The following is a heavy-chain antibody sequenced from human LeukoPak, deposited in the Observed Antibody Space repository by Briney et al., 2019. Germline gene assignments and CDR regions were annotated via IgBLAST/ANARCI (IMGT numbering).Heavy chain of an antibody. D-gene: IGHD2-2*01. V-gene: IGHV1-8*01. CDR3: ARGQVPAATHYYYYGMDV. CDR1: RSTFTTYD. J-gene: IGHJ6*02. CDR2: MHQNSGNT. Sequence: ASVTLSCKASRSTFTTYDINWVRPATGQGLEWMGCMHQNSGNTGYAHKFQGRITMTRNTSISTAYMELSSLRSDDTAVYYCARGQVPAATHYYYYGMDVWGQGTTVTVSS.